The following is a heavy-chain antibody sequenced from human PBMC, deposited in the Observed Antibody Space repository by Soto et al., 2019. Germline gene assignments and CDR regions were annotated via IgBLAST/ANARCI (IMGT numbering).Heavy chain of an antibody. V-gene: IGHV3-30-3*01. D-gene: IGHD2-2*01. CDR1: GFTFSSYA. Sequence: VGSLRLSCAASGFTFSSYAMHWVRQAPGKGLEWVAVISYDGSNKYYADSVKGRFTISRDNSKNTLYLQMNSLRAEDTAVYYCARGVVVPAAPRFDPWGQGTLVTVSS. CDR2: ISYDGSNK. J-gene: IGHJ5*02. CDR3: ARGVVVPAAPRFDP.